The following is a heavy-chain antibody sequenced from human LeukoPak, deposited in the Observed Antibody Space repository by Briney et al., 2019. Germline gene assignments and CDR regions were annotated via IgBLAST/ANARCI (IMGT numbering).Heavy chain of an antibody. D-gene: IGHD1-26*01. CDR2: IYYSGST. CDR1: GGSISSSSYY. V-gene: IGHV4-39*01. J-gene: IGHJ4*02. CDR3: ARHSGQKYISQI. Sequence: SETLSLTCTVSGGSISSSSYYWGWLRQPPGKGLKWLGSIYYSGSTYYNPSLKSRVTISVDTSKNQFSLKLSSVTAADTAVYYCARHSGQKYISQIWGQGTLVSVSS.